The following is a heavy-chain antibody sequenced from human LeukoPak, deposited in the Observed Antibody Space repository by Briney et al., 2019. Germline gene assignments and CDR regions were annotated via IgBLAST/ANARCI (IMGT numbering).Heavy chain of an antibody. CDR3: ARSYSGIPYYFDY. CDR1: GDSISGYY. CDR2: IHHSGST. Sequence: PSETLSLTCTVSGDSISGYYWSWIRQPPGKGLEWIGNIHHSGSTNHSPSLKSRVTISVDTSKNQFSLKLSSVTAADTAVYYCARSYSGIPYYFDYWGQGTLVTVSS. D-gene: IGHD1-26*01. J-gene: IGHJ4*02. V-gene: IGHV4-59*01.